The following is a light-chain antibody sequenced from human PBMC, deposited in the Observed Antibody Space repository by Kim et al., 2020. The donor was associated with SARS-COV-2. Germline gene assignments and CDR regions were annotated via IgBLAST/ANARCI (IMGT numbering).Light chain of an antibody. J-gene: IGKJ4*01. CDR2: WAS. CDR1: QNILNNSTSKNY. Sequence: ATMTCRSSQNILNNSTSKNYLGWYQQKPGQPPTILIYWASVRKSGVPDRFSASGSGTHFTLAINNLQAEDVALYYCQQFYSVPLTFGGGTKVDIK. V-gene: IGKV4-1*01. CDR3: QQFYSVPLT.